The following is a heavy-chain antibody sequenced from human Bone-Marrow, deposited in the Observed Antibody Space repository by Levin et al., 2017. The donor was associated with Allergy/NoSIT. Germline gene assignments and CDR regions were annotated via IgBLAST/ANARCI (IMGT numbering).Heavy chain of an antibody. J-gene: IGHJ5*02. V-gene: IGHV4-30-2*01. CDR3: ATGNDYVGFDP. CDR2: IHQSGTT. CDR1: GGSISNGGYL. Sequence: SETLSLTCAVSGGSISNGGYLWSWIRQPPGKGLEWIGNIHQSGTTYYNPSLKSRVTISVDRSRNQFSLNLTSVTAADTAGYYCATGNDYVGFDPWGQGTLVTVSS. D-gene: IGHD3-16*01.